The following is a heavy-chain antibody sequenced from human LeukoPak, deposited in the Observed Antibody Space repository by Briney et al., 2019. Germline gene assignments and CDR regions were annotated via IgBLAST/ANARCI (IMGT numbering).Heavy chain of an antibody. Sequence: GGSLRLSCAASGFTFRSYAMQWVRQAPGKGLEWVSYITYNSGTIFYADSVKGRFTISRDNAKDSLYLQMSSLRDEDTAVYYCARDSGYSYADYYWGQGTLVTVSS. CDR3: ARDSGYSYADYY. D-gene: IGHD5-18*01. CDR1: GFTFRSYA. J-gene: IGHJ4*02. CDR2: ITYNSGTI. V-gene: IGHV3-48*02.